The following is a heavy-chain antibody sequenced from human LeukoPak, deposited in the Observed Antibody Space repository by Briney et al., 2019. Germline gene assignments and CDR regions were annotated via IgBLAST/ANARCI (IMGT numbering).Heavy chain of an antibody. Sequence: ASVKVSCKASGYTFTGYYMHWVRQAPGQGLEWMGWISAYNGNTNYAQKLQGRVTMTTDTSTSTAYMELRSLRSEDTAVYYCASQDSRYDHSGAFDIWGQGTMVTVSS. CDR3: ASQDSRYDHSGAFDI. CDR2: ISAYNGNT. V-gene: IGHV1-18*04. D-gene: IGHD5-12*01. J-gene: IGHJ3*02. CDR1: GYTFTGYY.